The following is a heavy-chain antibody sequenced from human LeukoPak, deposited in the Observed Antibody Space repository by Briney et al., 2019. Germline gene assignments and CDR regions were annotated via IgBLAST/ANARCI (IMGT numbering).Heavy chain of an antibody. CDR3: ARVYCSSTICSQRRYHFYYMDV. V-gene: IGHV4-59*01. CDR1: GGSMIYFY. J-gene: IGHJ6*03. CDR2: MYCSGST. Sequence: SETLSLTCTVSGGSMIYFYWSWIRQPPGKGAEWIGYMYCSGSTSYNPSLKSRVSISVDTSKNQFSLKLSSVTAADTAVYYCARVYCSSTICSQRRYHFYYMDVWGKGTTVTVSS. D-gene: IGHD2-2*01.